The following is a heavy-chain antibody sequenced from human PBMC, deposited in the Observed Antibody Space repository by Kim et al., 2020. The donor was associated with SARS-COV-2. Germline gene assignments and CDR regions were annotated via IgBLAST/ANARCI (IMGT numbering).Heavy chain of an antibody. D-gene: IGHD5-18*01. V-gene: IGHV4-39*01. J-gene: IGHJ4*02. CDR2: IYYSGST. CDR3: ARQSMATVDY. Sequence: SETLSLTCTVSGGSISSSSYYWGWIRQPPGKGLEWIGSIYYSGSTYYNPSLKSRVTISVDTSKNQFSLKLSSVTAADTAVYYCARQSMATVDYWGQGTLVTVSS. CDR1: GGSISSSSYY.